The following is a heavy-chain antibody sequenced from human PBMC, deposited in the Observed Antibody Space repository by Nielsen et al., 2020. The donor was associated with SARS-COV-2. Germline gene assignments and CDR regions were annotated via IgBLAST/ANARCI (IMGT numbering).Heavy chain of an antibody. CDR1: GGSFSGYY. CDR3: ARWRLGGDAFEI. D-gene: IGHD1-26*01. Sequence: SETLSLTWAVYGGSFSGYYWSWIRQPPGKGLEWIGEINHSGSTNYNPSLKSRVTISVDTSKNQFSLKLSSVTAADTAVYYCARWRLGGDAFEIWGQGTMVTVSS. CDR2: INHSGST. J-gene: IGHJ3*02. V-gene: IGHV4-34*01.